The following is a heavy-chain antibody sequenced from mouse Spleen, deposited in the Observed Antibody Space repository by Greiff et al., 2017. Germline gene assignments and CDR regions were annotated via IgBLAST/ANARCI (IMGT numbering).Heavy chain of an antibody. J-gene: IGHJ4*01. CDR1: GFAFSSYD. D-gene: IGHD1-1*01. V-gene: IGHV5-12-1*01. CDR2: ISSGGGST. CDR3: ARHENYGSSYDYAMDY. Sequence: EVKVVESGGGLVKPGGSLKLSCAASGFAFSSYDMSWVRQTPETRLEWVAYISSGGGSTYYPDTVKGRFTISRDNAKNTLYLQMSSLKSEDTAMYYCARHENYGSSYDYAMDYWGQGTSVTVSS.